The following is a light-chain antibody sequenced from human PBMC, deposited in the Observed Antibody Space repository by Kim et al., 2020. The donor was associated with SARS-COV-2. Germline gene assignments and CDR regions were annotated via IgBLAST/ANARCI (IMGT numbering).Light chain of an antibody. J-gene: IGLJ3*02. Sequence: VSPGRTASITCSADRLGDKYASWYQQKSGQSPLLVIYQDNKRPSGIPERFSGSNSGNTATLTISGTQAMDEADYYCQAWDSTIVVFGGGTQLTVL. V-gene: IGLV3-1*01. CDR3: QAWDSTIVV. CDR2: QDN. CDR1: RLGDKY.